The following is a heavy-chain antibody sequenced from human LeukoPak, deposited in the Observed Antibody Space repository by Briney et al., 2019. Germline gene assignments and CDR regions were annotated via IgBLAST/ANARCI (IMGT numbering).Heavy chain of an antibody. Sequence: SETLSLTCAVYGGSFSGYYWSWIRQPPGKGLEWIGEINHSGSTSYNPSLKSRVTISVDTSKNQFSLKLSSVTAADTAVYYCARDNIVVVPAAMGWNWFDPWGQGTLVTVSS. V-gene: IGHV4-34*01. D-gene: IGHD2-2*01. J-gene: IGHJ5*02. CDR3: ARDNIVVVPAAMGWNWFDP. CDR2: INHSGST. CDR1: GGSFSGYY.